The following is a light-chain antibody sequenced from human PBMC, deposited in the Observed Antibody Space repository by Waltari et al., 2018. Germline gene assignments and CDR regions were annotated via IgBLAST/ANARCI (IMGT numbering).Light chain of an antibody. CDR2: WAS. CDR1: QSLLWSFNNTNY. V-gene: IGKV4-1*01. J-gene: IGKJ2*01. CDR3: QQYYSTPPT. Sequence: DIVMTQSPDSLAVSLGERATINCKSSQSLLWSFNNTNYLAWYQQKPGQPPKLLVPWASTRVSGVPDRFSGSGSGPDFTLTISSLQAEDVAVYYCQQYYSTPPTFGQGTKLEIK.